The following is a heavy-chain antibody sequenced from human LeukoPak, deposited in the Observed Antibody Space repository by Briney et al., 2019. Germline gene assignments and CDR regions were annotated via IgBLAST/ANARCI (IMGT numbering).Heavy chain of an antibody. V-gene: IGHV3-30*18. J-gene: IGHJ4*02. CDR3: AKAYQILTGYSPIDY. CDR1: GFTFSSYG. Sequence: GRSLRLSCAASGFTFSSYGMHWVRQAPGKGLEWVAVISYDGSNKYYADSVKGRFTISRDNSKNTLYLQMNSLRAEDTAVYYCAKAYQILTGYSPIDYWGQGTLVTVSS. CDR2: ISYDGSNK. D-gene: IGHD3-9*01.